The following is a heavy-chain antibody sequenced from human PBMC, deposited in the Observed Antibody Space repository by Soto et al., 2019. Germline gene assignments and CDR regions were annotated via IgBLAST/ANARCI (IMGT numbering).Heavy chain of an antibody. V-gene: IGHV2-5*02. D-gene: IGHD3-16*02. CDR2: IYWDDDK. CDR3: AHMPITLGGVIVIMFDY. J-gene: IGHJ4*02. Sequence: ITLKESGPTLVKPTQTLTLTCTFSGFSLSTSGVGVGWIRQPPGKALEWLALIYWDDDKRYSPSLKSRLTITKDTSKNQVVLTMTNMDPVDTATYYCAHMPITLGGVIVIMFDYWGQGTLVTVSS. CDR1: GFSLSTSGVG.